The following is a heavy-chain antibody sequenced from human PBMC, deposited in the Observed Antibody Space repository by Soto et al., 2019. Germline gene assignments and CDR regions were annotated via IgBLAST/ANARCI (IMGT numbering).Heavy chain of an antibody. CDR1: GDTITNYG. Sequence: QVQLVQSGGEVRKPGASVKVSCKASGDTITNYGISWVRQAPGQGLEWMGWISFYNGNTKYAQNLQGRVTLTTDTTTSTAYMELRSLGSDVKSVYYCASATTIAVAGMEGWGQGTMVTVSS. V-gene: IGHV1-18*01. J-gene: IGHJ4*02. CDR3: ASATTIAVAGMEG. D-gene: IGHD6-19*01. CDR2: ISFYNGNT.